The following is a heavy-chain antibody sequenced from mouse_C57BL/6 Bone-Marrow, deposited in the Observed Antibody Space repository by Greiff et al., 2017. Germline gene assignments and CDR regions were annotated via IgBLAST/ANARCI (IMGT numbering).Heavy chain of an antibody. CDR3: ARWGLYGSLLAY. V-gene: IGHV1-69*01. J-gene: IGHJ3*01. CDR1: GYTFTSYW. CDR2: IDPSDSYT. Sequence: QVQLQQPGAELVMPGASVKLSCKASGYTFTSYWMHWVKQRPGQGLEWIGEIDPSDSYTNYNQKFKGKSTLTVDKSSSTAYMQLSSLTSEDSAVYYCARWGLYGSLLAYWGQGTLVTVSA. D-gene: IGHD1-1*01.